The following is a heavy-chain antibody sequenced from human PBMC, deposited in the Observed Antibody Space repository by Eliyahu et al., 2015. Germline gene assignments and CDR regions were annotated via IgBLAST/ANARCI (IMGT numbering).Heavy chain of an antibody. V-gene: IGHV4-38-2*02. CDR2: VSYNGNT. D-gene: IGHD3-16*01. J-gene: IGHJ5*02. Sequence: QVQLQEPGPGLVKPSETLSLTCAVSGYSISSGGYWGWVRQPPGQGLEWIGSVSYNGNTVYNPSLKSRLTVSADTSKNQFSLKLSSVTAADTALYYCVTDRGRYDIVAWGQGTLVTVSS. CDR1: GYSISSGGY. CDR3: VTDRGRYDIVA.